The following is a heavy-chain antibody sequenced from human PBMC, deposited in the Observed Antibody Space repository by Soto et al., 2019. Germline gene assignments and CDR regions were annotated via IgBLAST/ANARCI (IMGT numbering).Heavy chain of an antibody. J-gene: IGHJ4*02. V-gene: IGHV1-18*04. CDR2: ISAYNGNT. D-gene: IGHD3-22*01. Sequence: ASVKVSCKASGYTFTSYGISWVRQAPGQGLEWMGWISAYNGNTNYAQKLQGRVTMTTGTSTSTAYMELRSLRSDDTAVYYCARGALYYYDSSGYDPLDYWGQGTLVTVSS. CDR3: ARGALYYYDSSGYDPLDY. CDR1: GYTFTSYG.